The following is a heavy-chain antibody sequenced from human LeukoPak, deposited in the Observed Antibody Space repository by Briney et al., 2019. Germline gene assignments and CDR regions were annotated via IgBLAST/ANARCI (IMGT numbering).Heavy chain of an antibody. CDR1: GFTFSSYA. D-gene: IGHD7-27*01. J-gene: IGHJ4*02. Sequence: TGGSLRLSCAASGFTFSSYAMSWVRQAPGKGLEWVSIINKSGGSTNYADSVKGRFTISRDNSKNTLYLQMNSLRAEDTAVYYCAKDLNWGGRWGQGTLVTVSS. V-gene: IGHV3-23*01. CDR2: INKSGGST. CDR3: AKDLNWGGR.